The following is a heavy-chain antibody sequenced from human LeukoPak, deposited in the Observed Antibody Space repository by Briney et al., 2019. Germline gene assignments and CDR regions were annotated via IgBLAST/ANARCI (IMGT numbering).Heavy chain of an antibody. CDR2: ITGSGGST. J-gene: IGHJ4*02. Sequence: GGSLRLSCAASGFLFRDYAMAWVRQAPGKGLEWVSVITGSGGSTYWADSVKGRFSISRDNSKDALYLQMSSLRAEDTAMYFCAKMAEDYYYGAGRHFDYWGQGTLVTDSS. V-gene: IGHV3-23*01. CDR3: AKMAEDYYYGAGRHFDY. D-gene: IGHD3-10*01. CDR1: GFLFRDYA.